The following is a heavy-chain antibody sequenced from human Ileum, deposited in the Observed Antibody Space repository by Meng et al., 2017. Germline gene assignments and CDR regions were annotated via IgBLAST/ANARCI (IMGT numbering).Heavy chain of an antibody. Sequence: QVQLQESGPGLVKPSGTLLPTCAVSGGSISISNWWTWVRQPPGKGLGWIGEIYHTGGTNYNPSLKRRVTISVDKSKNQFSLEVTSVTAADTAVYYCARVRCASVSCYGDSYFDYWGQGILVTVSS. CDR3: ARVRCASVSCYGDSYFDY. V-gene: IGHV4-4*02. J-gene: IGHJ4*02. D-gene: IGHD2-15*01. CDR1: GGSISISNW. CDR2: IYHTGGT.